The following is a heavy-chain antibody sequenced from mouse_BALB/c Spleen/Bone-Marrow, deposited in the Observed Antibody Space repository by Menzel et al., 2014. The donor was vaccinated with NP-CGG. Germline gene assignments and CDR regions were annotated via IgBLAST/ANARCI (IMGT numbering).Heavy chain of an antibody. J-gene: IGHJ2*01. CDR2: IRLKSNNYET. CDR3: TVPFGPGFDY. Sequence: EVKVVESGGGLVQPGGSMKLSCVASGFTFSSYWMNWVRQSPEKGLEWVAEIRLKSNNYETHYAESVKGRFTISRDDSKSSVYLQMNNLRGEDTGIYFCTVPFGPGFDYWGQGTTLTVSS. CDR1: GFTFSSYW. V-gene: IGHV6-6*02.